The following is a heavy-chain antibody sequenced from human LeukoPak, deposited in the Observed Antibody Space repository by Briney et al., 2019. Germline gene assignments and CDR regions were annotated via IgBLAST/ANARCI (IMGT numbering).Heavy chain of an antibody. J-gene: IGHJ4*02. Sequence: GASVKVSCKASGGTSSSYAISWVRQAPGQGLEWMGGIIPIFGTANYAQKFQGRVTITADESTTTVYMELSSLRSEDTAVYYCARGAGKYIDSSLDYWGQGTLVTVSS. CDR3: ARGAGKYIDSSLDY. D-gene: IGHD3-10*01. CDR2: IIPIFGTA. CDR1: GGTSSSYA. V-gene: IGHV1-69*13.